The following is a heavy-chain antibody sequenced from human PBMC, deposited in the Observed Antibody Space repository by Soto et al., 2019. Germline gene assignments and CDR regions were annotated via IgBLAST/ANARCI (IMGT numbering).Heavy chain of an antibody. V-gene: IGHV1-58*01. J-gene: IGHJ3*02. CDR3: AAAQYCSSTSCYKYRDDAFDI. CDR2: IVVGSGNT. CDR1: GFTFTSSA. D-gene: IGHD2-2*02. Sequence: ASVKVSCKASGFTFTSSAVQWVRQARGQRLEWIGWIVVGSGNTNYAQKFQERVTITRDMSTSTAYMELSSLRSEDTAVYYCAAAQYCSSTSCYKYRDDAFDIWGQGTMVTVSS.